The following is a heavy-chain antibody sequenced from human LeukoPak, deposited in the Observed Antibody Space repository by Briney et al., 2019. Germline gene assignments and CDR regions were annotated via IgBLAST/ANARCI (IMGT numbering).Heavy chain of an antibody. CDR1: GGSISSGSYY. J-gene: IGHJ4*02. D-gene: IGHD3-22*01. Sequence: PSETLSLTCSVSGGSISSGSYYWSWIRQPPGKGLEWIGYIYYSGSTNYNPSLKSRVTISGDTSKNQFSLKLSSVTAADTAVYFCARVDYEGSGYNFDYWGQGTLVTVSS. CDR2: IYYSGST. CDR3: ARVDYEGSGYNFDY. V-gene: IGHV4-61*01.